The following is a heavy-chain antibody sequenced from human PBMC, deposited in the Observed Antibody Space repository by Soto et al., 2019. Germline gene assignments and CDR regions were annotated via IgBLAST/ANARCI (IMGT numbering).Heavy chain of an antibody. CDR1: GFTFSSYG. V-gene: IGHV3-33*01. CDR3: ARDSEDSKVLLWFGETMAWAPYYGMDV. CDR2: IWYDGSNK. J-gene: IGHJ6*02. D-gene: IGHD3-10*01. Sequence: QVQLVESGGGVVQPGRSLRLSCAASGFTFSSYGMHWVRQAPGKGLEWVAVIWYDGSNKYYADSVKGRFTISRDNSKNTLCLQMNSLSAEDTAVYYCARDSEDSKVLLWFGETMAWAPYYGMDVWGQGTTVTVSS.